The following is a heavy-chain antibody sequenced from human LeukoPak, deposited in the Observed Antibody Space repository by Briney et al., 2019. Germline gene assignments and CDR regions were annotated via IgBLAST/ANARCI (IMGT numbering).Heavy chain of an antibody. D-gene: IGHD2-21*02. CDR2: MYITGST. V-gene: IGHV3-53*01. CDR1: GFTVSSMY. Sequence: GGSLRLSCAASGFTVSSMYMSWVRQAPGKGLEWVSAMYITGSTHYAGSVRGRFTISRDSSKNALNLHMDSLRVEDTAVYYCAAAYCGGDCYSDNHYYFMDLWGKGTTVTVSS. J-gene: IGHJ6*03. CDR3: AAAYCGGDCYSDNHYYFMDL.